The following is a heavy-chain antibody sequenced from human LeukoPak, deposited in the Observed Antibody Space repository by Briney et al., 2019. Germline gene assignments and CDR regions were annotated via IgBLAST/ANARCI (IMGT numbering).Heavy chain of an antibody. CDR2: ISGSGGST. Sequence: GGSLRLSCAASGFTFSSYAMSWVRQAPGKGLEWVSAISGSGGSTYYADSVKGRFTISRDDSKNTLYLQMNSLRAEDTAVYYCAKVDKQWLAFDYWGQGTLVTVSS. CDR3: AKVDKQWLAFDY. J-gene: IGHJ4*02. V-gene: IGHV3-23*01. D-gene: IGHD6-19*01. CDR1: GFTFSSYA.